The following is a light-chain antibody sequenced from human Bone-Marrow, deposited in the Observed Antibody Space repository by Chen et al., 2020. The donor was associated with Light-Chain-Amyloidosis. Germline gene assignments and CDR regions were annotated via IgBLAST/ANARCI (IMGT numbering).Light chain of an antibody. CDR1: TSDVGGYDY. Sequence: QYALTQPPSASGSPGQSVTISCTGTTSDVGGYDYVSWYQQHPGKAPKLLLYRFSKRPSGVPDRFSASKSGNTASLTVSGLQADDEADYYCTSYAGSDNLGVFGTGTTVTVL. V-gene: IGLV2-8*01. CDR2: RFS. J-gene: IGLJ1*01. CDR3: TSYAGSDNLGV.